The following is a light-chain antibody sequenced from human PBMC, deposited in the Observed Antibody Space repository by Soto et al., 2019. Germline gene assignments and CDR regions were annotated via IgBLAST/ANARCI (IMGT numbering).Light chain of an antibody. CDR2: KAS. CDR3: QQYYTYPTT. J-gene: IGKJ1*01. CDR1: QSVSSW. V-gene: IGKV1-5*03. Sequence: DIQMTQSPSTLSASVGDRVTISFRASQSVSSWLAWYQQKPGKAPNLLIYKASSLETGVPSRFSGSGSGAEFTLTISSLQPDDFATYSCQQYYTYPTTFGQGTKADIK.